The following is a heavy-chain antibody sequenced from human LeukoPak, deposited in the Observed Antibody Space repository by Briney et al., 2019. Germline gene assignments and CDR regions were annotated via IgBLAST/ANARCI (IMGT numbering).Heavy chain of an antibody. D-gene: IGHD2-2*01. Sequence: SETLSLTCTVSGGSISNYYWSWIRQPPGKGLECIGYIYYSGNTNYNPSLKSRVTISVDTSKNQFSLKLSSVTAADTAVYYCARVRYCSTNRCYDREFDNWGQGTLVTVSS. J-gene: IGHJ4*02. V-gene: IGHV4-59*01. CDR3: ARVRYCSTNRCYDREFDN. CDR2: IYYSGNT. CDR1: GGSISNYY.